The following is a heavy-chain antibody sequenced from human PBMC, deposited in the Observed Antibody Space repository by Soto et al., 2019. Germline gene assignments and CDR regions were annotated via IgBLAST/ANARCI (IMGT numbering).Heavy chain of an antibody. CDR2: AHHSGRT. CDR1: GGSMSSSNW. Sequence: PSETLSLTCTVSGGSMSSSNWWNWVRQPPGKGLEWIGEAHHSGRTNYNPSLKSRVTISVDKSKNQFSLKLSSVTAADTAVYYCARVPDYWGQGTLVTVSS. V-gene: IGHV4-4*02. CDR3: ARVPDY. J-gene: IGHJ4*02.